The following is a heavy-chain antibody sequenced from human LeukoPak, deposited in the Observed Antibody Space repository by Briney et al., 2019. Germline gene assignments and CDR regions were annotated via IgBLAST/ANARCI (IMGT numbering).Heavy chain of an antibody. V-gene: IGHV4-59*01. J-gene: IGHJ3*02. CDR1: GGSISSYY. CDR2: IYYSGST. CDR3: ARSGYKYGADALDI. Sequence: SETLSLTCTVSGGSISSYYWSWIRQLPGKGLEWIGYIYYSGSTNYNPSLKSRVTISVDTSKNQFSLKLSSVTAADTAVYYCARSGYKYGADALDIWGQGTMVTVSS. D-gene: IGHD5-18*01.